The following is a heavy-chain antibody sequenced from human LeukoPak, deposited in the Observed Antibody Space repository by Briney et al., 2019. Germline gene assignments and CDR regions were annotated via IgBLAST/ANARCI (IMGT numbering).Heavy chain of an antibody. Sequence: GASVKVSCKASGYTFTGYYMHWVRQAPGQGLEWMGWINPNSGGTNYAQKFQGRVTMTRDTSISTAYMELSSLRSEDTAVYYCARALYYYDSSGFYNDYWGQGTLVTVSS. J-gene: IGHJ4*02. CDR2: INPNSGGT. CDR3: ARALYYYDSSGFYNDY. V-gene: IGHV1-2*02. CDR1: GYTFTGYY. D-gene: IGHD3-22*01.